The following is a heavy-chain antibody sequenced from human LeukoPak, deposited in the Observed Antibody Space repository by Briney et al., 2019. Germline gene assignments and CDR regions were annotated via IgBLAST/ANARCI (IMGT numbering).Heavy chain of an antibody. V-gene: IGHV4-34*01. CDR2: INHSGST. D-gene: IGHD4-23*01. CDR3: VKGEYGGKDDY. J-gene: IGHJ4*02. CDR1: GGSFSGYY. Sequence: SETLSLTCAVYGGSFSGYYWSWIRQPPGKGLEWIGEINHSGSTNYNPSLKSRVTISVDTSKNQFSLKLSSVTAADTAVYYCVKGEYGGKDDYWGQGTLVTVSS.